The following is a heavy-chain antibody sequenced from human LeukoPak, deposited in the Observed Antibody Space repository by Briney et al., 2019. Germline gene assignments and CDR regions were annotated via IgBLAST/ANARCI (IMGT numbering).Heavy chain of an antibody. CDR1: GFTFSTYG. CDR2: ISYDGTNK. Sequence: GTSLRLSCAASGFTFSTYGMHWVRQAPGKGLEWVAVISYDGTNKYYADSVKGRFTISRDNSKNTLYLQVNSLRTDDTAVYFCAKDRRPSLLRDVYYFDYWGQGTLVTVSS. CDR3: AKDRRPSLLRDVYYFDY. V-gene: IGHV3-30*18. J-gene: IGHJ4*02. D-gene: IGHD2-15*01.